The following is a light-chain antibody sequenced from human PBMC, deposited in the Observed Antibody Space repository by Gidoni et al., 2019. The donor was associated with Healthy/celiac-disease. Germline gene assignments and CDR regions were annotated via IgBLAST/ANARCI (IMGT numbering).Light chain of an antibody. CDR2: AAS. J-gene: IGKJ2*01. CDR3: QQSYSTPPYT. V-gene: IGKV1-39*01. CDR1: QSISSY. Sequence: DIQMTKSPSSLSASVGDRVTITCRASQSISSYLNWYKQKPGKAPKLLIFAASSLQSGVPSRFSGSGSGTDFSLTISSLLPEDFATYYCQQSYSTPPYTFGQGTKLEIK.